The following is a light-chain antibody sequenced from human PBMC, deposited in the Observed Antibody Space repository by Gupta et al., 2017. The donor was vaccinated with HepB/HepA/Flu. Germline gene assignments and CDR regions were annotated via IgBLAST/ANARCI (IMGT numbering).Light chain of an antibody. CDR2: AAS. CDR1: QHINRS. V-gene: IGKV1-39*01. CDR3: QHRYNYPRT. Sequence: DIQMTQSPDSLSASVGDRVTITCRASQHINRSLNWYQQKLGKAPTFLIYAASNVQGGLPSRFSGSGYGTDFSLTINGRQPEEFATYYCQHRYNYPRTFGQGTKVEI. J-gene: IGKJ1*01.